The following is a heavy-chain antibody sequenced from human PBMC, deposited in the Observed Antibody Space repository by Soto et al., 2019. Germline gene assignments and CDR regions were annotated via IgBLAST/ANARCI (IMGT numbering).Heavy chain of an antibody. Sequence: GGSLRLSCAASGFTCSSYAMSWVRQAPGKGLEWVSAISGSGGSTYYADSVKGRFTISRDNSKNTLYLQMNSLRAEDTAVYYCAKVSDYDFWSGYPTYFDYWGQGTLVTVSS. CDR2: ISGSGGST. J-gene: IGHJ4*02. V-gene: IGHV3-23*01. CDR3: AKVSDYDFWSGYPTYFDY. D-gene: IGHD3-3*01. CDR1: GFTCSSYA.